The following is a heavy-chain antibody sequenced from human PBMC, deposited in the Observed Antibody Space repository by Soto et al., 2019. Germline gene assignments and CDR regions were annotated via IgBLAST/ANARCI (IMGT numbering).Heavy chain of an antibody. D-gene: IGHD6-13*01. CDR3: ARPRLPAAGDYYYYYGMDV. CDR2: ISSRSTYI. Sequence: PWGVLRLSCAASGFTFSKYSVNWVRQAPGKGLEWVSSISSRSTYIFYADSVKGRFTISRDNAKNSLYLQMNSLRAEDTGVYYCARPRLPAAGDYYYYYGMDVWGQGTTVTVSS. V-gene: IGHV3-21*01. CDR1: GFTFSKYS. J-gene: IGHJ6*02.